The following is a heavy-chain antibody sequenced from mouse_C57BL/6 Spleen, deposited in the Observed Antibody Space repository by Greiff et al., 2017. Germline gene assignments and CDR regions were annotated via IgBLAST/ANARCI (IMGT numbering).Heavy chain of an antibody. Sequence: EVKLQESGGGLVKPGGSLKLSCAASGFTFSDYGMHWVRQAPEKGLEWVAYISSGSSTIYYADTVKGRFTISRDNAKKTLFLQMTSLRSEDTAMYYCARYITTVVGAMDYWGQGTSVTVSS. CDR2: ISSGSSTI. D-gene: IGHD1-1*01. V-gene: IGHV5-17*01. CDR1: GFTFSDYG. J-gene: IGHJ4*01. CDR3: ARYITTVVGAMDY.